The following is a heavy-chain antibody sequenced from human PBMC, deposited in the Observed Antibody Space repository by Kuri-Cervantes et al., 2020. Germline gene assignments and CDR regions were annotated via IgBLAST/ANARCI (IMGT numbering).Heavy chain of an antibody. CDR3: AAQGGIVVVPAATYQTNYGMDV. CDR2: IIPIFGTA. V-gene: IGHV1-69*13. CDR1: AGTFSSYA. D-gene: IGHD2-2*01. J-gene: IGHJ6*02. Sequence: SVKVSCKASAGTFSSYASSWGRQAPGQGLEWMGGIIPIFGTANYAQKFQGRVSITADESTSTAYMELSSLRSEDTAVYYCAAQGGIVVVPAATYQTNYGMDVWGQGTTVTVSS.